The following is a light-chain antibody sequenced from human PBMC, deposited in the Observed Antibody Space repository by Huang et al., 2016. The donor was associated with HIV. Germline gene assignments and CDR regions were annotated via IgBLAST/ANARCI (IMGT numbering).Light chain of an antibody. CDR1: HSLLSTSNGQKY. CDR2: WAS. CDR3: QQYYTTPRT. J-gene: IGKJ3*01. Sequence: IVMTQSPDSLAVSLGERATINCKSSHSLLSTSNGQKYLAWYQQKLGQPPKLLIYWASTRAPGVPARFSGSGSGPDFSLTIANLQAEDVAVYFCQQYYTTPRTFGPGTNVEIK. V-gene: IGKV4-1*01.